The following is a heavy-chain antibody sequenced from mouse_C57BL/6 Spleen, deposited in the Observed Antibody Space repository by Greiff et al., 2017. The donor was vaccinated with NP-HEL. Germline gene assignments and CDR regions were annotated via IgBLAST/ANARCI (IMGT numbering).Heavy chain of an antibody. J-gene: IGHJ2*01. CDR1: GYTFTDYE. Sequence: VQLQESGAELVRPGASVKLSCKASGYTFTDYEMHWVKQTPVHGLEWIGAIDPETGGTAYNQKFKGKAIMSADKASSTAYMELRSLTSEDAAAYYRTRSGLGGSSYVFDYWGQGTTLTVSS. D-gene: IGHD1-1*01. V-gene: IGHV1-15*01. CDR2: IDPETGGT. CDR3: TRSGLGGSSYVFDY.